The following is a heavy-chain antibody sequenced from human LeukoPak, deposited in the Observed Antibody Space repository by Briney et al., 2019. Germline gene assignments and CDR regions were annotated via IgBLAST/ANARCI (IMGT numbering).Heavy chain of an antibody. J-gene: IGHJ6*02. Sequence: PGGSLRLSCAASGFTFSSYSMNWVRQAPGKGLEWVSSISSSSSYIYYADSVKGRFTISRDNAKNSLYLQMNSLRAEDTAVYYCARGRGARGMYYYYGMDVWGQGTTVTVSS. CDR3: ARGRGARGMYYYYGMDV. CDR1: GFTFSSYS. CDR2: ISSSSSYI. D-gene: IGHD6-25*01. V-gene: IGHV3-21*01.